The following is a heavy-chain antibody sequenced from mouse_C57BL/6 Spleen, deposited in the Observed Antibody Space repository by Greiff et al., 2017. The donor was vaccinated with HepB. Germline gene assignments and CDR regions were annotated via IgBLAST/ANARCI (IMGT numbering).Heavy chain of an antibody. CDR3: ARSAWAYYFDY. CDR2: ISYSGST. D-gene: IGHD4-1*01. J-gene: IGHJ2*01. Sequence: EVQRVESGPGMVKPSQSLSLTCTVTGYSITSGYDWHWIRHFPGNKLEWMGYISYSGSTNYNPSLKSRISITHDTSKNHFFLKLNSVTTEDTATYYCARSAWAYYFDYWGQGTTLTVSS. V-gene: IGHV3-1*01. CDR1: GYSITSGYD.